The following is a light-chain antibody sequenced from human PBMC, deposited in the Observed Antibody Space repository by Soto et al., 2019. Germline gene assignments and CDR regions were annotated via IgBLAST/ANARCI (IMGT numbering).Light chain of an antibody. CDR3: QQYNNWPPIT. J-gene: IGKJ5*01. Sequence: EIVLTQSPATLSLSPGEIATLSCRASQSVRSNLAWYQQKPGQAPRLLIYDTSTRATGIPARFSGSGSGTEFTLTISSLQSEDFAVYYCQQYNNWPPITFGQGTRLEIK. V-gene: IGKV3-15*01. CDR2: DTS. CDR1: QSVRSN.